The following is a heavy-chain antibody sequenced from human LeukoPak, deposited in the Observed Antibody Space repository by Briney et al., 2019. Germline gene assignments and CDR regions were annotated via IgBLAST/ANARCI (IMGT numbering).Heavy chain of an antibody. J-gene: IGHJ6*02. D-gene: IGHD2-2*03. CDR3: AREASAQRGYCSSISCPGGYYYGMDV. Sequence: ASVKVSCKASGGTFSSYTISWVRQAPGQGLEWMGRIIPILGIANYAQKFQGRVTITADKSTSTAYMELSSLRSEDTAVYYCAREASAQRGYCSSISCPGGYYYGMDVWGQGTTVTVSS. CDR1: GGTFSSYT. V-gene: IGHV1-69*04. CDR2: IIPILGIA.